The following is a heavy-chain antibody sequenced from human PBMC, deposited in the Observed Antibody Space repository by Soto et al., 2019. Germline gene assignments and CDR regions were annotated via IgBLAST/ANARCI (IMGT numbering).Heavy chain of an antibody. CDR2: ISGSGGST. CDR3: TDYGGGGY. Sequence: GGSLRLSCAPSGFTFSNYAMSWVRQAPGKGLEWVSTISGSGGSTYCADSVKGRFTISRDNSKNTLYLQMNSLRAEDTAVYYCTDYGGGGYWGQGTLVTVSS. J-gene: IGHJ4*02. D-gene: IGHD4-17*01. V-gene: IGHV3-23*01. CDR1: GFTFSNYA.